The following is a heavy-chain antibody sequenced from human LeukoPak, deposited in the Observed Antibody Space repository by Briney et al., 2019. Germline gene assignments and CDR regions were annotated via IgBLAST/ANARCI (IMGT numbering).Heavy chain of an antibody. D-gene: IGHD5-12*01. CDR3: ARDRGYTQDY. Sequence: GGSLILSCAASGFTFSSYWMHWVRQAPGKGLVWVSHIKSDGSSTSYADTVKGRFTISRDNAKNTLYLQMNSLRAEDTAVYYCARDRGYTQDYWGQGTLVTVSS. V-gene: IGHV3-74*01. CDR2: IKSDGSST. J-gene: IGHJ4*02. CDR1: GFTFSSYW.